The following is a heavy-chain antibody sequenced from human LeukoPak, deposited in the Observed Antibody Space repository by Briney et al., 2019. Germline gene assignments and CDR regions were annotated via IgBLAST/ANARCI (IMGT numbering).Heavy chain of an antibody. D-gene: IGHD6-6*01. V-gene: IGHV3-30-3*01. Sequence: GGSLRLSCAASGFTFSSYAMHWVRQAPGKGLEWVAVISYDGSNKYYADSVKGRFTISRDNSKNTLYLQMNSLRAEDTAVYIAARQRSNWFDPWGQGTLVTVSS. J-gene: IGHJ5*02. CDR3: ARQRSNWFDP. CDR2: ISYDGSNK. CDR1: GFTFSSYA.